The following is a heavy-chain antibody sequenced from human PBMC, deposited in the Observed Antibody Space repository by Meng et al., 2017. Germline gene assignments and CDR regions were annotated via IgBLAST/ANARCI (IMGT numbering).Heavy chain of an antibody. CDR3: ARVNYGSGSYAPNYYYYGMDV. Sequence: GSLRLSCTVSGGSISSSSYYWSWIRQPPGKGLEWIGYIYYSGSTNYNPSLKSRVTISVDTSKNQFSLKLSSVTAADTAVYYCARVNYGSGSYAPNYYYYGMDVWGQGTTVTVSS. V-gene: IGHV4-61*01. J-gene: IGHJ6*02. CDR1: GGSISSSSYY. D-gene: IGHD3-10*01. CDR2: IYYSGST.